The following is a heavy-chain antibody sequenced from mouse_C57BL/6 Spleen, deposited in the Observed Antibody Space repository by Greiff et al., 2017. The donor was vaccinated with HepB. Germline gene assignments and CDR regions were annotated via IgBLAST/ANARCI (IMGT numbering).Heavy chain of an antibody. Sequence: VMLVESGAELVKPGASVKMSCKASGYTFTTYPIEWMKQNHGKSLEWIGNFHPYNDDTKYNEKFKGKATLTVEKSSSTVYLELSRLTSDDSAVYYCARRYYYGSSYGYYFDYWGQGTTLTVSS. CDR2: FHPYNDDT. V-gene: IGHV1-47*01. J-gene: IGHJ2*01. CDR1: GYTFTTYP. CDR3: ARRYYYGSSYGYYFDY. D-gene: IGHD1-1*01.